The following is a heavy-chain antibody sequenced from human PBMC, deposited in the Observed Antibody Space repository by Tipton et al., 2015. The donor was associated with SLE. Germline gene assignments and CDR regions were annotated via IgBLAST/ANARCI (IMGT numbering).Heavy chain of an antibody. Sequence: TLSLTCAVYGGSFSGYHWSWIRQPPGKGLEWIGEINHSESATYHPSLKSRVTISRDTSKNQFSLKLRSVTAADAAVYYCARGGYDFWSGPGNYWGQGTLVTVSS. J-gene: IGHJ4*02. V-gene: IGHV4-34*01. CDR3: ARGGYDFWSGPGNY. CDR1: GGSFSGYH. CDR2: INHSESA. D-gene: IGHD3-3*01.